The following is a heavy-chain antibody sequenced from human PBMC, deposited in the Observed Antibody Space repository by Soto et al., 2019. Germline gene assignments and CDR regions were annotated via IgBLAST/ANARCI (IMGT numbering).Heavy chain of an antibody. CDR2: IIPIFGTI. CDR3: ARPRTVAATKGYDY. CDR1: GGTFSRYP. Sequence: GASVKVSWKASGGTFSRYPIAWVRQAPGHGLEWMGQIIPIFGTISHAQNFQGRITITADESTSTAYMELSSLRSDDTAVYYCARPRTVAATKGYDYWGQGTLVTVSS. J-gene: IGHJ4*02. V-gene: IGHV1-69*13. D-gene: IGHD4-4*01.